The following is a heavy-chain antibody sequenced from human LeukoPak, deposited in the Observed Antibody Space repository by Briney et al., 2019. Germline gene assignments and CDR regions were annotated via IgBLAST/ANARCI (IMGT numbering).Heavy chain of an antibody. Sequence: GGSLRLSCAASGFTFSSYAMSWVRQAPGKGLEWVSAISGSGGSTYYADSVKGRFTISRDNAKNTLYLQMNSLRAEDTAVYYCARDEGALPDYWGQGTLVTVSS. CDR3: ARDEGALPDY. D-gene: IGHD3-3*02. CDR1: GFTFSSYA. V-gene: IGHV3-23*01. J-gene: IGHJ4*02. CDR2: ISGSGGST.